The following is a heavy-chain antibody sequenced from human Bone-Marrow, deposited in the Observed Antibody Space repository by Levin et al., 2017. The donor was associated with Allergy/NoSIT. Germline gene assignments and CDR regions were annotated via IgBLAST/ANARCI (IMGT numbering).Heavy chain of an antibody. V-gene: IGHV1-3*01. Sequence: AASVKVSCKASGYTFSRYAVYWVRQAPGQRPEWMGWVNAGNGDTQYSQKFQGRVTITRDTSATTAYMELSSLRSEDTAVYYCARRYCSGGSCYPDYWGQGTLVTVSS. D-gene: IGHD2-15*01. J-gene: IGHJ4*02. CDR2: VNAGNGDT. CDR3: ARRYCSGGSCYPDY. CDR1: GYTFSRYA.